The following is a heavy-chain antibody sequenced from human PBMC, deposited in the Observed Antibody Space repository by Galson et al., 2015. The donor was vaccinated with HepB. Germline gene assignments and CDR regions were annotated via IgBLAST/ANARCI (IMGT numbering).Heavy chain of an antibody. CDR1: GFTFDSYA. CDR3: ASGGGSSLSEAAFDM. D-gene: IGHD6-6*01. CDR2: LSLDGRDS. Sequence: SLRLSCAASGFTFDSYAMHWVRQAPGKGLEWVAGLSLDGRDSYYADSVKGRFTISRDNSKNTLFLQMRSLRGEDTAFYSCASGGGSSLSEAAFDMWGQGTMVIVSA. J-gene: IGHJ3*02. V-gene: IGHV3-30*03.